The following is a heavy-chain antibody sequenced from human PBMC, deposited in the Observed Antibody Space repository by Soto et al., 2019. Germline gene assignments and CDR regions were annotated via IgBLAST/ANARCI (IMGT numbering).Heavy chain of an antibody. D-gene: IGHD2-15*01. CDR2: INPNSGGT. Sequence: GASVKVSCKASGYTFTGYYMHWVRQAPGQGLEWMGWINPNSGGTNYAQKFQGRVTMTRDTSISTAYMELSRLRSDDTAVYYCARVSNRSRQRCYPGGFDHWGQGTLVTVSS. V-gene: IGHV1-2*02. J-gene: IGHJ4*02. CDR1: GYTFTGYY. CDR3: ARVSNRSRQRCYPGGFDH.